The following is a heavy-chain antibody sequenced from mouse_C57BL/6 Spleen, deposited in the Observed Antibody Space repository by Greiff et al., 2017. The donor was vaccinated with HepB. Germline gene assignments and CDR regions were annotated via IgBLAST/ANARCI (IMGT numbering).Heavy chain of an antibody. CDR2: IDPSDSYT. D-gene: IGHD1-1*02. J-gene: IGHJ2*01. CDR3: ARSGGGSYFDY. Sequence: QVQLQQPGAELVKPGASVKLSCKASGYTFTSYWMQWVKQRPGQGLEWIGEIDPSDSYTSYNQKFKGKATLTVDTSSSTAYMQLSSLTSEDSAVYYCARSGGGSYFDYWGQGTTLTVSS. CDR1: GYTFTSYW. V-gene: IGHV1-50*01.